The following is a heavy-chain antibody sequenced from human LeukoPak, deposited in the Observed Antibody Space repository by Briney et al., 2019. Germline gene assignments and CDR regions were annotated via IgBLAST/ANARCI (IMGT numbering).Heavy chain of an antibody. D-gene: IGHD1-7*01. CDR2: ISYDGSNK. V-gene: IGHV3-30-3*01. Sequence: GRSLRLSCAASGFTFSSYAMHWVRQAPGKGLEWVAVISYDGSNKYYADSVKGRFTISRDNSKNTLYLQMNSLRAEDTAVYYCARDTNRNYGLHYFDYWGQGTLVTVSS. CDR3: ARDTNRNYGLHYFDY. J-gene: IGHJ4*02. CDR1: GFTFSSYA.